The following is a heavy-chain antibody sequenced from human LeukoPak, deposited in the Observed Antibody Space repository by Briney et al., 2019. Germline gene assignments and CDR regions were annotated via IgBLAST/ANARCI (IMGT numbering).Heavy chain of an antibody. CDR3: ARAACSGGSCSNRGAFDI. Sequence: GASVKVSCKASGYTFTSYGISWVRQAPGQGLEWMGWINPNSGGTNYAQKFQGRVTMTRDTSISTAYMELSRLRSDDTAVYYCARAACSGGSCSNRGAFDIWGQGTMVTVSS. V-gene: IGHV1-2*02. D-gene: IGHD2-15*01. CDR1: GYTFTSYG. J-gene: IGHJ3*02. CDR2: INPNSGGT.